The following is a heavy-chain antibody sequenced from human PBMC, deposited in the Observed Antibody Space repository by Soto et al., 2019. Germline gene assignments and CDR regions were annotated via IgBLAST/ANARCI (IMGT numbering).Heavy chain of an antibody. Sequence: PGGSLRLSCAASGFTFSSYAMSWVRQAPGKGLEWVSAISGSGGSTYYADSVKGRFTISRDNSKNTLYLQMNSLRAEDTAVYYCAKPNQGAWNDLYDWVDPWGQGTLVTVSS. CDR1: GFTFSSYA. CDR2: ISGSGGST. V-gene: IGHV3-23*01. J-gene: IGHJ5*02. CDR3: AKPNQGAWNDLYDWVDP. D-gene: IGHD1-1*01.